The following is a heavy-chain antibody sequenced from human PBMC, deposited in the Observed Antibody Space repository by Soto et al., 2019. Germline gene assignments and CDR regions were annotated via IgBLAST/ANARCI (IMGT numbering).Heavy chain of an antibody. J-gene: IGHJ3*02. CDR2: FDPEDGET. D-gene: IGHD2-2*01. Sequence: ASVKVSCKVSGYTLTELSMHWVRQAPGKGLEWMGGFDPEDGETIYAQKFQGRVTMTEDTSTDTAYMELSSLRSEDTAVYYCATALGYCSSTSCYDAFDIWGQGTMVTVSS. V-gene: IGHV1-24*01. CDR3: ATALGYCSSTSCYDAFDI. CDR1: GYTLTELS.